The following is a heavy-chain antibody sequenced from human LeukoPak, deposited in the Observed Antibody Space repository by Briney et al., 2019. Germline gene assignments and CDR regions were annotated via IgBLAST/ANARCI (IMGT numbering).Heavy chain of an antibody. CDR2: INHSGST. CDR1: GGSFSGYY. Sequence: SETLSLTCAVYGGSFSGYYWSWIRQPPGKGLEWLGEINHSGSTNYSPSLKSRVTISVDTSKNQFSLKLTSVTAADTAVYYCARPSGRYYYYMDVWGKGTTVTISS. V-gene: IGHV4-34*01. J-gene: IGHJ6*03. CDR3: ARPSGRYYYYMDV.